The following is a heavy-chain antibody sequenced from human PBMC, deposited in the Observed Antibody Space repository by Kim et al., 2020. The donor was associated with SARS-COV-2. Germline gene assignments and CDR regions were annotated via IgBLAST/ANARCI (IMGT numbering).Heavy chain of an antibody. D-gene: IGHD2-2*01. V-gene: IGHV4-39*01. J-gene: IGHJ4*02. Sequence: YNPSLKSRVTISVDTSKNQFSLKLTSVTAADMAVYYCARGIVAVRHRIHYWGQGTPVTVSS. CDR3: ARGIVAVRHRIHY.